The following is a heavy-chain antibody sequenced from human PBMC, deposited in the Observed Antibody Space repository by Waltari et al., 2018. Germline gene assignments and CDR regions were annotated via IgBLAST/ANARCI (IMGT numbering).Heavy chain of an antibody. D-gene: IGHD3-3*01. Sequence: EVQLLESGGGLVQPGGSLRLSCAASGFTFSSYAMSWVRQAPGKGLEWVSAISGSGGSTYYADSVKGRFTISRDNSKNTLYLQMNSLRAEDTAVYYCAKDIRRTIFGVVDAFDIWGQGTMVTVSS. CDR2: ISGSGGST. CDR1: GFTFSSYA. V-gene: IGHV3-23*01. J-gene: IGHJ3*02. CDR3: AKDIRRTIFGVVDAFDI.